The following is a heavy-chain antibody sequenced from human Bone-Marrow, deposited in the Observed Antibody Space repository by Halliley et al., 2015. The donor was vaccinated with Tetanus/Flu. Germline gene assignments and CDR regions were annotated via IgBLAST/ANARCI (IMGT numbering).Heavy chain of an antibody. V-gene: IGHV5-10-1*01. J-gene: IGHJ6*02. CDR3: ARRGRIDYYGLDV. Sequence: EGRGRIDVSDSYINYTPSFQGHVTISGDKSISTAYLQGSSLEASDTAMYYCARRGRIDYYGLDVWGQGTTVTVSS. CDR2: IDVSDSYI. D-gene: IGHD2-15*01.